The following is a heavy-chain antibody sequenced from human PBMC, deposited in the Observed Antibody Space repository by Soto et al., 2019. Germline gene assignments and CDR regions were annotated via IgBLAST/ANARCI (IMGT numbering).Heavy chain of an antibody. J-gene: IGHJ6*02. CDR1: GDSVSSNSAA. Sequence: SQTLSLTCAISGDSVSSNSAAWNWNRQSPSRGLEWLGRTYYRSKWYNDYAVSVKSRITINPDTSKNQFSLQLDSVTPEDTAVYYCARDRRLGYCSSTSCTLNLYYYYGMDVWGQGTTVTVS. D-gene: IGHD2-2*01. CDR3: ARDRRLGYCSSTSCTLNLYYYYGMDV. CDR2: TYYRSKWYN. V-gene: IGHV6-1*01.